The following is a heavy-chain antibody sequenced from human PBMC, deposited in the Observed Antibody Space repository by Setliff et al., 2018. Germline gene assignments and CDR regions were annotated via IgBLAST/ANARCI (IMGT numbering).Heavy chain of an antibody. CDR3: ARDRDVSTIFGVVIPAASGLGY. CDR1: GYTFTAYY. D-gene: IGHD3-3*01. Sequence: ASVKVSCKASGYTFTAYYMHWVRQAPGQGPEWMGWINPDSGATNFAQKFQGRVTMTRDTSTTTAYMDMNSLRSDDTATYFCARDRDVSTIFGVVIPAASGLGYWGQGTLVTVSS. V-gene: IGHV1-2*02. CDR2: INPDSGAT. J-gene: IGHJ4*02.